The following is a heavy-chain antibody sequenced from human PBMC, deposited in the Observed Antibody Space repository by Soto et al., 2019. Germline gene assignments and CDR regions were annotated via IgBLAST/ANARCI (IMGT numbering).Heavy chain of an antibody. D-gene: IGHD4-17*01. CDR2: ISGSGGST. CDR1: KIIVSGGA. J-gene: IGHJ6*02. V-gene: IGHV3-23*01. Sequence: GSLRHSVASAKIIVSGGASSCVRQAPGKGLEWVSAISGSGGSTYYADSVKGRFTISRDNSKNTLYLQMNSLRAEDTAVYYCAKAVTTVLYGMDVWGQGTTVTVSS. CDR3: AKAVTTVLYGMDV.